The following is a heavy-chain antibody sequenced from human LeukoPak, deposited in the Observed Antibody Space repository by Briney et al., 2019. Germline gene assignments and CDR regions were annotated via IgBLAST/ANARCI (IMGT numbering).Heavy chain of an antibody. V-gene: IGHV1-8*03. CDR1: GYTFTDYD. D-gene: IGHD4-17*01. CDR2: INPNSAST. J-gene: IGHJ3*01. Sequence: ASVKVSCKTSGYTFTDYDFHWVRQAPGQGLEWMGWINPNSASTNYAQRLQGRVTFTRDTSLSIAYMELSSLTSEDAAVYFCARGDFGETNTAFDVWGQGTLVAASS. CDR3: ARGDFGETNTAFDV.